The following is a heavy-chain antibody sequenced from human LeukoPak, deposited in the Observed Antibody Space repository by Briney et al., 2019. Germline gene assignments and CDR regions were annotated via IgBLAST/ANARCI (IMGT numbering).Heavy chain of an antibody. CDR2: ISGSGGST. D-gene: IGHD2-15*01. CDR1: GFTFSSYA. J-gene: IGHJ4*02. Sequence: GGSLRLSCAASGFTFSSYAMSWVRQAPGKGLEWVSAISGSGGSTYYADSVKGRFTISRDNSKNTLYLQMNSLRAEDTAVYYCAKVMVAAKKIATTKWPYFDYWGQGTLVTVSS. V-gene: IGHV3-23*01. CDR3: AKVMVAAKKIATTKWPYFDY.